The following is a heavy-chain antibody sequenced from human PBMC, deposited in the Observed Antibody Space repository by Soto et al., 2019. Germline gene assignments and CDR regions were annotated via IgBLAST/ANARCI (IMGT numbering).Heavy chain of an antibody. Sequence: ASVKVSCKASGYTFTSYAMHWVRQAPGQRLEWMGWINAGNGNTKYSQKFQGRVTITRDTSASTAYMELSSLRSEDTAVYYCARGTGERSAFDIWGQGTMVTVSS. D-gene: IGHD7-27*01. CDR3: ARGTGERSAFDI. CDR2: INAGNGNT. V-gene: IGHV1-3*01. CDR1: GYTFTSYA. J-gene: IGHJ3*02.